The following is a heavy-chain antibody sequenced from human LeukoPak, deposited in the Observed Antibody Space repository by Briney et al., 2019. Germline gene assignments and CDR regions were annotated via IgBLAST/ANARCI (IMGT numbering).Heavy chain of an antibody. V-gene: IGHV3-74*01. J-gene: IGHJ4*02. D-gene: IGHD1-26*01. Sequence: GGSLRLSCAASGFSFSSYWMHWVRQAPGKGLVWVSRISKDGSSTYYADSVKGRFTISRDNAKNTLYLQMNSLRAEDTAVYYCARDEVGVGATHDYWGQGTLVTVSS. CDR2: ISKDGSST. CDR1: GFSFSSYW. CDR3: ARDEVGVGATHDY.